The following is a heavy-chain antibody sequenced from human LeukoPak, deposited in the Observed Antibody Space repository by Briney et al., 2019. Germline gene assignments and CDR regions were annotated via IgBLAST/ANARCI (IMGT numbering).Heavy chain of an antibody. D-gene: IGHD3-10*01. V-gene: IGHV4-34*01. Sequence: SETLSLTCAVYGGSFSGYYWSWIRQPPGKGLEWIGEINHSGSTNYNPSLKSRVTISVDTSKNQFSLKLSSVTAADTAVYYCARLALVRPLSGSYYRHYYYYYMDVWGKGTTVTISS. CDR2: INHSGST. J-gene: IGHJ6*03. CDR3: ARLALVRPLSGSYYRHYYYYYMDV. CDR1: GGSFSGYY.